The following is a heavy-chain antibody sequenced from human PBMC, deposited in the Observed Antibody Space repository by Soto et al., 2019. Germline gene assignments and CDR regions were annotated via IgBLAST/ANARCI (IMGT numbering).Heavy chain of an antibody. Sequence: LSLTCTVSGGSVDSNRYYWAWIRQPPGKGLEWIGTIYYSGATHYNPSLRSRVTISVDTSNNQFFLKLNFVTAADTAVYFCARHSTSGSLYSPINYWGQGALVTVSS. V-gene: IGHV4-39*01. J-gene: IGHJ4*02. D-gene: IGHD3-10*01. CDR1: GGSVDSNRYY. CDR2: IYYSGAT. CDR3: ARHSTSGSLYSPINY.